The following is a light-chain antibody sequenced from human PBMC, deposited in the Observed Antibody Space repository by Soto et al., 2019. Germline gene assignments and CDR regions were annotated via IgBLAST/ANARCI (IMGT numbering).Light chain of an antibody. V-gene: IGLV2-8*01. CDR3: SSYAGSSNV. CDR1: SSDVGGYNY. J-gene: IGLJ1*01. CDR2: EVN. Sequence: SVLTQPPSASRSPGQSVAISCTGTSSDVGGYNYVSWYQQHPGKAPKLMIYEVNKRPSGVPGRFSGSKSGNTASLTVSGLQAEDEADYYCSSYAGSSNVFGTGTKVTVL.